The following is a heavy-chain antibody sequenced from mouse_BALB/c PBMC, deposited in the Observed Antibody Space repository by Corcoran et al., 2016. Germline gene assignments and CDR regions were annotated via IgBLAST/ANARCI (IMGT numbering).Heavy chain of an antibody. V-gene: IGHV1-66*01. CDR2: IFPGSGNT. J-gene: IGHJ2*01. D-gene: IGHD3-2*01. CDR1: GYSFTSYY. CDR3: AKTARATYYFDY. Sequence: QVQLQQSGPELVQPGAPVKISCKASGYSFTSYYIHWVKQRPGQGLEWIGWIFPGSGNTKYNEKFKGKATLTADTSSSTAYMQLSSLTSEDSAVYFCAKTARATYYFDYWGQGTTLTVSS.